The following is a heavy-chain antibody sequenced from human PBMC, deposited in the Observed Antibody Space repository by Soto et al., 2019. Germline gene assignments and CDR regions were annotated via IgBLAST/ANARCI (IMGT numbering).Heavy chain of an antibody. D-gene: IGHD5-12*01. CDR1: GYTFSSSP. V-gene: IGHV1-3*04. CDR3: ARDEGVASGN. Sequence: GASVKVSCKASGYTFSSSPLHWARQAPGQRPEWMGWINTANDDTKYSQKFQDRVTLTRDTSASTAYMEVSSLTPEDTAVYYCARDEGVASGNWGQGTLVTVSS. CDR2: INTANDDT. J-gene: IGHJ4*02.